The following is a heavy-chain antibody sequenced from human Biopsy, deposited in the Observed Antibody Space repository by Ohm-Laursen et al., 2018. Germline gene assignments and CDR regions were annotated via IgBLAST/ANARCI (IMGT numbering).Heavy chain of an antibody. V-gene: IGHV4-59*01. CDR1: GGSISSYQ. D-gene: IGHD6-25*01. Sequence: GTLSLTCAVSGGSISSYQWTWIRQPPAKGLEWIGYLYNTGGTNYNPSLKSRVTISVDTSKNQFSLKLRSVPAADTAVYYCSREAAISDPRTRAFDYWGQGTLVTVSS. J-gene: IGHJ4*02. CDR3: SREAAISDPRTRAFDY. CDR2: LYNTGGT.